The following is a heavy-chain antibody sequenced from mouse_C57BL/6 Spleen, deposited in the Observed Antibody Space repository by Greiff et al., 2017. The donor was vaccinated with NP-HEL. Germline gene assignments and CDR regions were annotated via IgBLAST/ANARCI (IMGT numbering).Heavy chain of an antibody. CDR1: GYTFTSYG. V-gene: IGHV1-81*01. CDR2: IYPRSGNT. CDR3: ARSSDYDEGAWFAY. D-gene: IGHD2-4*01. Sequence: QVQLKQSGAELARPGASVKLSCKASGYTFTSYGISWVKQRTGQGLEWIGEIYPRSGNTYYNEKFKGKATLTADKSSSTAYMELRSLTSEDSAVYFCARSSDYDEGAWFAYWGQGTLVTVSA. J-gene: IGHJ3*01.